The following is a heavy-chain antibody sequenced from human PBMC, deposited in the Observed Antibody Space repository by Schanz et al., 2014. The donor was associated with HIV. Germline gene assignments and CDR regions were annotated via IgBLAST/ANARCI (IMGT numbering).Heavy chain of an antibody. CDR3: GRGTRYERDYVGPRSDGMDV. Sequence: QVLLHQWGAGLLKPSETLSLTCAVYGGSFRGFYWNWIRQAPGKGLEWIGEINHSGNTYKKPSLKSRVTISVDTSKNQSSLNLTSVTAADTAVYFCGRGTRYERDYVGPRSDGMDVWGQGTTVIVSS. D-gene: IGHD4-17*01. CDR2: INHSGNT. CDR1: GGSFRGFY. J-gene: IGHJ6*02. V-gene: IGHV4-34*01.